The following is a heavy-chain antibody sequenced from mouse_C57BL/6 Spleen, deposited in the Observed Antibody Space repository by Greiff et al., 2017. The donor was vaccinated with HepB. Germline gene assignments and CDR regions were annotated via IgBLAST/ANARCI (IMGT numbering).Heavy chain of an antibody. V-gene: IGHV3-6*01. Sequence: EVQLQQSGPGLVKPSQSLSLTCSVTGYSITSGYYWNWIRQFPGNKLEWMGYISYDGSNNYNPSLKNRISITRDTSKNQFFLKLNSVTTEDTATYYCARGGGYYGSYWYFDVWGTGTTVTVSS. D-gene: IGHD1-1*01. CDR2: ISYDGSN. J-gene: IGHJ1*03. CDR1: GYSITSGYY. CDR3: ARGGGYYGSYWYFDV.